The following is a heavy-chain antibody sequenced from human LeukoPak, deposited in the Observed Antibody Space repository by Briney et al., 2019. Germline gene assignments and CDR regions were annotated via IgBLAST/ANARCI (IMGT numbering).Heavy chain of an antibody. Sequence: GGSLRLSCAASGFTFSSYGMHWVRQAPGKGLEWVAFIRYDGSNKYYGDSVKGRFTISRDNSKNTLYLQMNSLRVEDMAVYYCAKDHSSWRRSTTDRPWDDYGGQGTLVTVSS. J-gene: IGHJ4*02. CDR3: AKDHSSWRRSTTDRPWDDY. V-gene: IGHV3-30*02. CDR1: GFTFSSYG. D-gene: IGHD2/OR15-2a*01. CDR2: IRYDGSNK.